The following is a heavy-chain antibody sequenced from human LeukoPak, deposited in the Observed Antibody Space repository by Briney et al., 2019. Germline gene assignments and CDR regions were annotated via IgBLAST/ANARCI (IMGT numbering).Heavy chain of an antibody. Sequence: GGSLRLSCAASGFTFSEYSLIWVRQAPGAGLEWVSYISSNSRTIYYADYVKGRFTISRDNAKNSLYLQMNSLRAEDTAVYYCARDSTVTTFGYWGQGTLVTVSS. CDR2: ISSNSRTI. D-gene: IGHD4-11*01. V-gene: IGHV3-48*01. CDR1: GFTFSEYS. CDR3: ARDSTVTTFGY. J-gene: IGHJ4*02.